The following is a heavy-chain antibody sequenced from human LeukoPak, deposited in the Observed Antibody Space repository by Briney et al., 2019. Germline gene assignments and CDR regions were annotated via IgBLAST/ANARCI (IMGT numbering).Heavy chain of an antibody. CDR1: GGSISSGGYY. V-gene: IGHV4-30-2*01. CDR3: TRSPWVGYCSSTSCWGTGRFDP. Sequence: SQTLSLTCTVSGGSISSGGYYWSWIRQPPGKGLEWIGYIYHSGSTYYNPSLKSRVTISVDRSKNQFSLKLSSVTAADTAVYYCTRSPWVGYCSSTSCWGTGRFDPWG. D-gene: IGHD2-2*03. J-gene: IGHJ5*02. CDR2: IYHSGST.